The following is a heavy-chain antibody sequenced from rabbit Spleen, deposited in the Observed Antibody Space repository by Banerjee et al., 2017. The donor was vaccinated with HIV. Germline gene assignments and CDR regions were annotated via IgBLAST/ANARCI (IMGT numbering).Heavy chain of an antibody. CDR1: GFSFSGSYC. V-gene: IGHV1S40*01. D-gene: IGHD2-1*01. CDR2: IYAGSSGST. CDR3: ARGRDGYFPL. Sequence: QSLEESGGDLVKPGASLTLTCTASGFSFSGSYCVCWVRQAPGKGLEWIACIYAGSSGSTYYASWAKGRFTISKTSSTTVTLQMTSLTAADTATYFCARGRDGYFPLWGQGTLVTVS. J-gene: IGHJ4*01.